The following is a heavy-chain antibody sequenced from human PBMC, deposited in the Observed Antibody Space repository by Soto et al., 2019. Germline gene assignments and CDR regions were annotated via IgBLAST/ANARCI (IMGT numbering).Heavy chain of an antibody. Sequence: QVQLVQTGAEVKKPGASVKVSCKASGYTFTSYYMHWVRQAPGQGLEWMGIINPSGGSTSYAQKFQGRGTMNRDTSTSTVYMELSSLRSEDTAVYYCSRLLGGYYGSGRYGYWGQGTLVTVSS. CDR3: SRLLGGYYGSGRYGY. D-gene: IGHD3-10*01. CDR2: INPSGGST. CDR1: GYTFTSYY. V-gene: IGHV1-46*01. J-gene: IGHJ4*02.